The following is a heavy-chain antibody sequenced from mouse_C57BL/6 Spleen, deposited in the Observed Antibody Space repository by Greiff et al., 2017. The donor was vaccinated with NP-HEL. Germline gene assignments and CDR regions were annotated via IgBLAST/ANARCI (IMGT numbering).Heavy chain of an antibody. CDR1: GYSITSDY. J-gene: IGHJ2*01. D-gene: IGHD1-1*01. Sequence: EVKLVESGPGLAKPSQTLSLTCSVTGYSITSDYWNWIRKFPGNKLEYMGYISYSGSTYYNPSLKSRISITRDTSKNQYYLQLNSVTTEDTATYYCARSPLYGSSSYYFDYWGQGTTLTVSS. CDR3: ARSPLYGSSSYYFDY. CDR2: ISYSGST. V-gene: IGHV3-8*01.